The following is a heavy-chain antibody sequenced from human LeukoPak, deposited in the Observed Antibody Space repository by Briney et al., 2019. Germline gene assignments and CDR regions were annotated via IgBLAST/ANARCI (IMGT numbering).Heavy chain of an antibody. CDR2: INWNGGST. CDR3: ARYFYYYDSSGYYGRYFDY. V-gene: IGHV3-20*04. Sequence: GGSLRLFCAASGFTFDDYGMSWVRQAPGKGLEWVSGINWNGGSTGYAASVKGRFTISRDNAKNSLYLQMNSLRAEDTALYYCARYFYYYDSSGYYGRYFDYWGQGTLVTVSS. J-gene: IGHJ4*02. CDR1: GFTFDDYG. D-gene: IGHD3-22*01.